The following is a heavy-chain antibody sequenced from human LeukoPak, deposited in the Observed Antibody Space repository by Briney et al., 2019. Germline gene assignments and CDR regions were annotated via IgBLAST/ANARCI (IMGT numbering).Heavy chain of an antibody. D-gene: IGHD2-15*01. CDR1: GFTFSSYA. CDR2: ISYDGSNK. J-gene: IGHJ4*02. V-gene: IGHV3-30*14. CDR3: VRQATPHGHFDY. Sequence: GGSLRLSCAASGFTFSSYAMHWVRQAPGKGLEWVAVISYDGSNKYYADSVKGRFTISRENAKNSLYLQMNSLRAGDTAVYYCVRQATPHGHFDYWGQGILVTVSS.